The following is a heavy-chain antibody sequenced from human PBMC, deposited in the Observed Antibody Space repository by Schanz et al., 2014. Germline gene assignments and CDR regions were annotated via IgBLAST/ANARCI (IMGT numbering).Heavy chain of an antibody. J-gene: IGHJ4*02. V-gene: IGHV3-33*01. CDR2: IWSDGTNE. CDR1: GFIFRSFG. CDR3: ARDRRNADLDY. Sequence: QVQVVQSGGGLVQPGKSLRLSCATSGFIFRSFGIHWVRQAPGKGLEWVAVIWSDGTNEYYADSVKGRFTISGDSSKYTVYLQMNSLRAEDTALYYCARDRRNADLDYWGQGTLVTVSS. D-gene: IGHD1-1*01.